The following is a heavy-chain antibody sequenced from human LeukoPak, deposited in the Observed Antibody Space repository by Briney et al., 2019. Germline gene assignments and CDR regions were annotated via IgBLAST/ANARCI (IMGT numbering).Heavy chain of an antibody. D-gene: IGHD3-22*01. J-gene: IGHJ4*02. CDR3: AKDLPTYYYDSSLDY. CDR2: IRYDGSNK. Sequence: LTGGSLRLSCAASGFTFSSYGMHWVRQAPGKGLEWVAFIRYDGSNKYYADSVKGRFTISRDNSKNTLYLQMNSLRAEDTAVYYCAKDLPTYYYDSSLDYWGQGTLVTVSS. CDR1: GFTFSSYG. V-gene: IGHV3-30*02.